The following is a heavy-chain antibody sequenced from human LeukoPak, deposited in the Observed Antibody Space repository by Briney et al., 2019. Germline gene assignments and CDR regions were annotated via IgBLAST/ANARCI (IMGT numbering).Heavy chain of an antibody. V-gene: IGHV3-23*01. Sequence: GGSLRLSCAASGFTFSNYAMSWVRQAPGKGLEWVSTISGSGGSTYYADSVKGRFTISRDNSKNTLYLQLNSLRAEDTAVYYCAKSTSPLYYYYGMDVWGQGTTVTASS. CDR2: ISGSGGST. CDR3: AKSTSPLYYYYGMDV. J-gene: IGHJ6*02. CDR1: GFTFSNYA. D-gene: IGHD2-2*01.